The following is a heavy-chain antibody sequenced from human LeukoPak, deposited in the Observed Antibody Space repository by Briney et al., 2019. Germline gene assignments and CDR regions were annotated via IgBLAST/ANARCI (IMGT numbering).Heavy chain of an antibody. CDR2: IIPIFGTA. J-gene: IGHJ6*03. CDR1: GGTFSSYA. V-gene: IGHV1-69*05. CDR3: ARGATAGYYYYYMDV. D-gene: IGHD5-24*01. Sequence: SVKVSCKASGGTFSSYAISWVRQAPGQGLEWMGGIIPIFGTANYAQKCQGRVTITTDESTSTAYMELSSLRSEDTAVYYCARGATAGYYYYYMDVWGKGTTVTVSS.